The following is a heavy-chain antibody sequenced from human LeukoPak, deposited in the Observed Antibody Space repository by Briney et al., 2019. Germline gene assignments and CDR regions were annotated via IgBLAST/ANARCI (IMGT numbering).Heavy chain of an antibody. CDR3: AKDHYDYGDYVFLAGYDY. Sequence: GGSLRLSCAASGFTFSSYAMSWVRQAPGKGLEWVSAISGSGGSTYYADSVKGRYTISRDSSKNTLYLQMNSLRAEDTAVYYCAKDHYDYGDYVFLAGYDYWGQGTLVTVSS. V-gene: IGHV3-23*01. CDR1: GFTFSSYA. CDR2: ISGSGGST. D-gene: IGHD4-17*01. J-gene: IGHJ4*02.